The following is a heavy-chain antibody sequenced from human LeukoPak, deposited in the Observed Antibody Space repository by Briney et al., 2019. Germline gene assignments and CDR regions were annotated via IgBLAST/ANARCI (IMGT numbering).Heavy chain of an antibody. CDR1: GGTFSSYA. D-gene: IGHD1-26*01. V-gene: IGHV1-69*04. Sequence: SVKVSCKASGGTFSSYAISWVRQAPGQGLEWMGRIIPILGIANYAQKFQGRVTITADKSTSAAYMELSSLRSEDTAVYYCAREGQRSGSYYPNDYWGQGTLVTVSS. CDR3: AREGQRSGSYYPNDY. J-gene: IGHJ4*02. CDR2: IIPILGIA.